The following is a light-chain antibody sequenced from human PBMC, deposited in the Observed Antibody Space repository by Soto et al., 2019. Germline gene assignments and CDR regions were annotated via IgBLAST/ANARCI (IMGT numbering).Light chain of an antibody. CDR2: GAS. J-gene: IGKJ1*01. CDR1: QSVSSS. Sequence: EVVMTQSPATLSVSPGERATLSCRASQSVSSSLAWYQQKPGQAPRLLIYGASTRATGITVRFSGSGSGTDFTLTISSLQSEDFAVYYCQQYNRWPPWTFGQGTKVEIK. CDR3: QQYNRWPPWT. V-gene: IGKV3-15*01.